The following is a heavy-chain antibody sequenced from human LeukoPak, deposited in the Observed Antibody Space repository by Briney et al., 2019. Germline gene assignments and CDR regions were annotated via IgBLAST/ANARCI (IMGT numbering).Heavy chain of an antibody. J-gene: IGHJ5*02. CDR1: GYTFTGYY. Sequence: ASVKVSCKASGYTFTGYYMHWVRQAPGQGLEWMGWINPNSGGTNYAQKFRGRVTMTRDTSISTAYMELSRLRSDDTAVYYCARVWYQLTNWFDPWGQGTLVTVSS. CDR2: INPNSGGT. V-gene: IGHV1-2*02. CDR3: ARVWYQLTNWFDP. D-gene: IGHD2-2*01.